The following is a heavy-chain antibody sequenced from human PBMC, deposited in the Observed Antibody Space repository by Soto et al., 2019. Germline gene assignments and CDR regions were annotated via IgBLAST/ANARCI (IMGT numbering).Heavy chain of an antibody. D-gene: IGHD3-22*01. CDR1: GYTFTGYY. Sequence: GASVKVSCKASGYTFTGYYMHWVRQAPGQGLEWMGWINPNSGGTNYAQKFQGWVTMTRDTSISTAYMELSRLRSDDTAVYYCAREYYDSSGYRDAFDIWGQGTMVTVSS. J-gene: IGHJ3*02. V-gene: IGHV1-2*04. CDR2: INPNSGGT. CDR3: AREYYDSSGYRDAFDI.